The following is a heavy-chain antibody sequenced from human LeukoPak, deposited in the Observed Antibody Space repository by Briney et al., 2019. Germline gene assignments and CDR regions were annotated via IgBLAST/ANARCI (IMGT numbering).Heavy chain of an antibody. Sequence: GGSLRLSCAASGFIFSSYAMHWVRQAPGKGLEWVAVISYDGSNKYYADSVKGRFTISRDNSKNTLYLQMNSLRAEDTAVYYCARFVEGFDYWGQGTLVTVSS. J-gene: IGHJ4*02. CDR3: ARFVEGFDY. CDR1: GFIFSSYA. CDR2: ISYDGSNK. V-gene: IGHV3-30-3*01. D-gene: IGHD3-3*01.